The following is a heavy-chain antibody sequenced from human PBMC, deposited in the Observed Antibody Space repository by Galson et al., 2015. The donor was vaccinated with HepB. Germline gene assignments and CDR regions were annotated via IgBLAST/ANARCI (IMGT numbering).Heavy chain of an antibody. J-gene: IGHJ3*02. CDR3: AKASKYYYDSSGLQGAFDI. Sequence: SLRLSCAASGFTFSSYGMHWVRQAPGKGLEWVAVISYDGSNKYYADSVKGRFTISRDNSKNTLYLQMNGLRAEDTAVYYCAKASKYYYDSSGLQGAFDIWGQGTMVTVSS. V-gene: IGHV3-30*18. CDR2: ISYDGSNK. CDR1: GFTFSSYG. D-gene: IGHD3-22*01.